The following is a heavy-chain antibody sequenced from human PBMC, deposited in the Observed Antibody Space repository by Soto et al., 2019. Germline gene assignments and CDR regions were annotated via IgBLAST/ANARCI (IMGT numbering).Heavy chain of an antibody. V-gene: IGHV1-18*04. CDR3: ARVSAGITGTTESDYYHYGMDV. CDR1: GYTFTSYG. CDR2: ISAYNGNT. Sequence: ASVKVSCKASGYTFTSYGISWVRQAPGQGLEWMGWISAYNGNTNYAQKLQGRVTMTTDTSTSTAYMELRSLRSDDTAVYYCARVSAGITGTTESDYYHYGMDVWGQGTTVTVSS. D-gene: IGHD1-7*01. J-gene: IGHJ6*02.